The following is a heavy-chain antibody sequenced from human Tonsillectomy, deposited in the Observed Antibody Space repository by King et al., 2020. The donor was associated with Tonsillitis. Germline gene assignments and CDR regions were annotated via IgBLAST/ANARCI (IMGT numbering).Heavy chain of an antibody. CDR1: GFTFSSYT. D-gene: IGHD3-10*01. Sequence: VQLVESGGGLVKPGGSLRLSCAASGFTFSSYTMNWVRQAPGKGLEWVSSISSSSSYIYYADSVKGRFTISRDNAKNSLYLQMNSLRAEDTAVYYCAREQGLAYYYGSGQGVDYWGQGTLVTVSS. CDR3: AREQGLAYYYGSGQGVDY. J-gene: IGHJ4*02. V-gene: IGHV3-21*01. CDR2: ISSSSSYI.